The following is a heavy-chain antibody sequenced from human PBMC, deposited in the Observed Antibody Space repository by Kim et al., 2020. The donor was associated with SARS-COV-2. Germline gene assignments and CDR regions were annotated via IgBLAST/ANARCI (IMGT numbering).Heavy chain of an antibody. CDR2: ISGSGGST. J-gene: IGHJ6*02. V-gene: IGHV3-23*01. CDR3: GCSSGWDYYGMDV. CDR1: GFTFSSYA. Sequence: GGSLRLSCAASGFTFSSYAMSWVRQAPGKGLEWVSAISGSGGSTYYADSVKGRFTISRDNSKNTLYLQMNSLRAEDTAVYYCGCSSGWDYYGMDVWGQGTTVTVSS. D-gene: IGHD6-19*01.